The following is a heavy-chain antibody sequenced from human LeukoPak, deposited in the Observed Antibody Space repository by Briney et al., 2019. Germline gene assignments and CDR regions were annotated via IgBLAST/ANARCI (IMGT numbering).Heavy chain of an antibody. CDR2: IYHSGST. J-gene: IGHJ4*02. V-gene: IGHV4-38-2*02. CDR1: GYSISSGYY. CDR3: ARDGAAAGTVGDY. Sequence: PSETLSLTCTVSGYSISSGYYWGWIRQPPGKGLEWIGSIYHSGSTYYNPSLKSRVTISVDTSKNQFSLKLSSVTAADTAVYYCARDGAAAGTVGDYWGQGTLVTVSS. D-gene: IGHD6-13*01.